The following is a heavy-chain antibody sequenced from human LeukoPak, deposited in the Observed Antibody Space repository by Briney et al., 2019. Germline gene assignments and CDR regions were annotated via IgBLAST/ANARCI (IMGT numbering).Heavy chain of an antibody. CDR3: ARALRVSITGTTNYDY. J-gene: IGHJ4*02. D-gene: IGHD1-7*01. Sequence: GGSLRLSCAASGFTFSSYSMNWVRQAPGKGLEWVSSISSSSSYIYYADSVKGRFTISRDNAKNSLYLQMNSLRAEDTAVYYCARALRVSITGTTNYDYWGQGTLVTASS. CDR2: ISSSSSYI. CDR1: GFTFSSYS. V-gene: IGHV3-21*01.